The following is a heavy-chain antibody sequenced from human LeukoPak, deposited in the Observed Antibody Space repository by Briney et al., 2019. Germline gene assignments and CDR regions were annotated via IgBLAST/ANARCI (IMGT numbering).Heavy chain of an antibody. D-gene: IGHD3-16*01. Sequence: PGGSLRLSCSASGFVFSIYTVYWVRQAPGKGPEYVSTISGSGNGGSIYYADSVKGRFTISRDDSKSILYLQMNGLRSEDTAVYYRVKDFGRVRGTPDSWGQGTLVTVSS. CDR3: VKDFGRVRGTPDS. CDR2: ISGSGNGGSI. CDR1: GFVFSIYT. V-gene: IGHV3-64D*06. J-gene: IGHJ4*02.